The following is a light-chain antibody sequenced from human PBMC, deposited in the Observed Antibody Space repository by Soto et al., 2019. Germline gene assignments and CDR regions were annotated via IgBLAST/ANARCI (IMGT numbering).Light chain of an antibody. CDR2: DAS. J-gene: IGKJ1*01. CDR1: QSVSNN. Sequence: ILMTQSPATLSVSPGERATLSCRASQSVSNNLAWYQQKPGQAPRLLIYDASTRDTGIPARFSGSGSGTEFTLTISGLQSEDFAASYCQQYNNWPPWTFGQGTKVEIK. V-gene: IGKV3-15*01. CDR3: QQYNNWPPWT.